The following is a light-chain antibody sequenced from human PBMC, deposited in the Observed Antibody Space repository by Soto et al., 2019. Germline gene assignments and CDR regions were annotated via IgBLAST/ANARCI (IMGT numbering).Light chain of an antibody. Sequence: QSVLTQPPSVSAAPGQKVTISCSGSSSNIGNNYVSWYQQLPGTAPKLLIYDNNKRPSGIPDRFSSCNSHTSATLGITGLQSGGEADDYFATWDSSLSAVVFGGGTKLTVL. CDR2: DNN. CDR3: ATWDSSLSAVV. CDR1: SSNIGNNY. J-gene: IGLJ2*01. V-gene: IGLV1-51*01.